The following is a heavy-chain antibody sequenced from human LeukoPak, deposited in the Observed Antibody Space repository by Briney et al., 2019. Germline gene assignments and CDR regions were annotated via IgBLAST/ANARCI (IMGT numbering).Heavy chain of an antibody. CDR1: GDSINSLDL. Sequence: SETLSLTCTVSGDSINSLDLWSWVRQPPGNGLEWIGEMYLSGTTHSNPSVKSRVTISIDKSKNQFFLNLSSVTAADTAVYHCAGLVGRYSSGLYYYYFDYWGQGTLVTVSS. CDR3: AGLVGRYSSGLYYYYFDY. D-gene: IGHD3-22*01. V-gene: IGHV4-4*02. CDR2: MYLSGTT. J-gene: IGHJ4*02.